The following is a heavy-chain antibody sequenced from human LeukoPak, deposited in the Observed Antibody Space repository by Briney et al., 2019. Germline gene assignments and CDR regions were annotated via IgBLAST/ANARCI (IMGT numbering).Heavy chain of an antibody. J-gene: IGHJ4*02. D-gene: IGHD3-3*01. CDR3: AKDTPYYDFWSGYYDY. CDR1: GFTFTSYA. Sequence: GGSLRLSCAASGFTFTSYAMSWVRQTPGKGLEWVSTISGNGISTYYADSVKGRFTISRDNSKNTLYLQMNNLRAEDTAVYYCAKDTPYYDFWSGYYDYWGQGTLVTVSS. CDR2: ISGNGIST. V-gene: IGHV3-23*01.